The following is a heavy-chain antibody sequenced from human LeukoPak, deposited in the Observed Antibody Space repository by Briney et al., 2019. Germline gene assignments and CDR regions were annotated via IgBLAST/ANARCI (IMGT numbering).Heavy chain of an antibody. CDR1: GFTFSSYS. CDR2: ISSNTSTI. D-gene: IGHD1-26*01. Sequence: PGGSLRLSCAASGFTFSSYSMNWVRQAPGKGLVWLSYISSNTSTIYYADSVKGRFTISRDNAKNSLYLQINSLRAEDTAVYYCARAPPLSASDYWGQGTLVTVSS. J-gene: IGHJ4*02. CDR3: ARAPPLSASDY. V-gene: IGHV3-48*04.